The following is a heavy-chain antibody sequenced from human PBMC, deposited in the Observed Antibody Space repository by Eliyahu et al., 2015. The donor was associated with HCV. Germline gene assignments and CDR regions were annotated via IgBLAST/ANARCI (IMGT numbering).Heavy chain of an antibody. D-gene: IGHD1-26*01. CDR1: GGSFSGYY. V-gene: IGHV4-34*01. J-gene: IGHJ4*02. CDR2: INHSGST. CDR3: ARGKSGKAMGRFDY. Sequence: QVQLQQWGAGLLKPSETLSLTCAVYGGSFSGYYWSWIRQPPGKGLEWIGEINHSGSTNYNPSLKSRVTISVDTSKNQFSLKLSSVTAADTAVYYCARGKSGKAMGRFDYWGQGTLVTVSS.